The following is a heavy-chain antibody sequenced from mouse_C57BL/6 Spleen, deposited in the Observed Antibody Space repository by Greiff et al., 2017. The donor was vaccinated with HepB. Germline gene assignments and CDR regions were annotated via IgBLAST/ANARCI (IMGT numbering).Heavy chain of an antibody. V-gene: IGHV1-69*01. CDR2: IDPSDSYT. Sequence: QVQLQQPGAELVMPGASVKLSCKASGYTFTSYWMHWVKQRPGQGLEWIGEIDPSDSYTNYNQKFKGKSTLTVDKSSSTAYMQLSSLTSEDSAVYYCARWYSNYGKTWFAYWGQGTLVTVSA. CDR1: GYTFTSYW. CDR3: ARWYSNYGKTWFAY. J-gene: IGHJ3*01. D-gene: IGHD2-5*01.